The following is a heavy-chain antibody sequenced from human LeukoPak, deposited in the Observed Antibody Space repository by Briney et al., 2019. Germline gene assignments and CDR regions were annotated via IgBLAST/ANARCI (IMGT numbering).Heavy chain of an antibody. Sequence: GGSLRLSCAASGFTFSSYWMHWVRQAPGKGLVWVSRINSDGSSTSYADSVKGRFTISRDNAKNTLYLQMNSLRVEDTAVYYCAKNSGWLRSDYYYYMDVWGKGTTVTISS. J-gene: IGHJ6*03. CDR2: INSDGSST. D-gene: IGHD5-12*01. CDR3: AKNSGWLRSDYYYYMDV. V-gene: IGHV3-74*01. CDR1: GFTFSSYW.